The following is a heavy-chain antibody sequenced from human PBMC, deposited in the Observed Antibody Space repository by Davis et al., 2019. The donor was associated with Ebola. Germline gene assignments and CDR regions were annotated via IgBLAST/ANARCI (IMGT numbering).Heavy chain of an antibody. J-gene: IGHJ6*04. Sequence: AASVTVSCKASGYTFTSYDINWVRQATGQGLEWMGWMNPNSGNTGYAQKFQGRVTMTRNTSISTAYMELSSLSSEDTAVYYCARGQGIAAPSTYYYYGMDVWGKGTTVTVSS. CDR1: GYTFTSYD. D-gene: IGHD6-13*01. V-gene: IGHV1-8*01. CDR3: ARGQGIAAPSTYYYYGMDV. CDR2: MNPNSGNT.